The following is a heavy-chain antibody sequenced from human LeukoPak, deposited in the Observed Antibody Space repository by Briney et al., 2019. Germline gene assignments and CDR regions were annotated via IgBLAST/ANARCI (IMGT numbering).Heavy chain of an antibody. CDR2: ISAYNGNT. Sequence: GASVKVSCKASGYTFTGYYMYWVRQAPGQGLEWMGWISAYNGNTNYAQKLQGRVTMTTDTSTSTAYMELRSLRSDDTAVYYCARDHSGSNDYWGQGTLVTVSS. CDR3: ARDHSGSNDY. CDR1: GYTFTGYY. V-gene: IGHV1-18*04. D-gene: IGHD1-26*01. J-gene: IGHJ4*02.